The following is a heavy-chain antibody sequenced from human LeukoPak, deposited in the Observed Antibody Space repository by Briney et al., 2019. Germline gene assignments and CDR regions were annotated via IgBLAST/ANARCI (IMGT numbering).Heavy chain of an antibody. CDR3: VRGYYYYGMDV. V-gene: IGHV3-9*01. J-gene: IGHJ6*02. CDR2: ISWNSGSI. Sequence: PGGALRLSCAASGFTFYGFAMPRVRDAPGEGPGWVSGISWNSGSIGYADSVKGRFTISRDNAKNSLYLQMNSLRAEDTALYYCVRGYYYYGMDVWGQGTTVTVSS. CDR1: GFTFYGFA.